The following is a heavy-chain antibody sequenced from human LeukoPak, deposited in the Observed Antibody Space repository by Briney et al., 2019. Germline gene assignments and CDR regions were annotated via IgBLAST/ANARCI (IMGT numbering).Heavy chain of an antibody. Sequence: SQTLSLTCTVSGGSINSGAYYWSWLRQHPGTGLEWIGYIYYSGSNYYNPSLKSRVTISVDTSKNQFSLKLSSVTAADTAVYYCAGCSGGSPIDAFHIWGQGTMVTVSS. J-gene: IGHJ3*02. CDR1: GGSINSGAYY. CDR2: IYYSGSN. D-gene: IGHD2-15*01. CDR3: AGCSGGSPIDAFHI. V-gene: IGHV4-31*03.